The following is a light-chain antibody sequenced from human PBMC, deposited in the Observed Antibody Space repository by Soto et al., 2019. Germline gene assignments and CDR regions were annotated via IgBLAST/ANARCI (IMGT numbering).Light chain of an antibody. J-gene: IGKJ1*01. Sequence: DIQMTQSPSTLSASVGDRVTITCRASQRISRWLAWYQQSPGKAPKLLIYKASSLGSGVPSRFSGSGSGPEFTLTISSLQTDDFATYYCHQYKSSWTFGQGTKVAIK. CDR2: KAS. CDR1: QRISRW. CDR3: HQYKSSWT. V-gene: IGKV1-5*03.